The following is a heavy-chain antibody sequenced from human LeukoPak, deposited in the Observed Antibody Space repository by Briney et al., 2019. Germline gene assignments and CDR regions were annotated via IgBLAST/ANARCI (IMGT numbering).Heavy chain of an antibody. J-gene: IGHJ4*02. V-gene: IGHV3-7*01. CDR2: IKQDGSEK. Sequence: GGSLRLSCTASGFTFGDYAMSWVRQAPGKGLEWVANIKQDGSEKYYVDSVKGRFTISRDNAKNSLYLQMNSLRAEDTAVYYCARCDSSGYFDYWGQGTLVTVSS. CDR3: ARCDSSGYFDY. CDR1: GFTFGDYA. D-gene: IGHD3-22*01.